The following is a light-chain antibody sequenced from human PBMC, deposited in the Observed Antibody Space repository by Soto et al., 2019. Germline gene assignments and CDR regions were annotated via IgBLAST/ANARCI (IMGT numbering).Light chain of an antibody. J-gene: IGKJ2*03. CDR1: QSVSSN. V-gene: IGKV3-15*01. Sequence: EIVMTQSPATLSVSPGERATLSCRASQSVSSNLAWYQQKPGQALRLLIYGASTRATGIPARFSGSGSGTEFTLTISSLQSEDFAVYYCQQYNNWPGFGQGTKLEIK. CDR3: QQYNNWPG. CDR2: GAS.